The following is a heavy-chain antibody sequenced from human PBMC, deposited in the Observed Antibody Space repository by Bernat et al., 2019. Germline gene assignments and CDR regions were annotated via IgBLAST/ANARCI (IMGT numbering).Heavy chain of an antibody. D-gene: IGHD3-10*01. CDR3: ARGGGLWFGESLNWFDP. Sequence: QVQLQQWGAGLLKPSETLSLTCAVYGGSFSGYYWSWIRQPPGKGLEWIGEINHSGSTNYNPSLKSRVTISVETSKNQFSLKLSSVTAADTAVYYCARGGGLWFGESLNWFDPWGQGTLVTVSS. CDR1: GGSFSGYY. V-gene: IGHV4-34*01. J-gene: IGHJ5*02. CDR2: INHSGST.